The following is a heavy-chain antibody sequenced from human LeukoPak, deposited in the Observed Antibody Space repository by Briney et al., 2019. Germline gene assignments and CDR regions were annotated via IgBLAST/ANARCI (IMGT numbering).Heavy chain of an antibody. CDR1: GGSFSGYY. D-gene: IGHD6-19*01. J-gene: IGHJ4*02. CDR3: ARTPGYSSGWYRYYFDY. V-gene: IGHV4-34*01. CDR2: INHSGST. Sequence: PSETLSLTCAVYGGSFSGYYWSWLRQPPGKGLEWIGEINHSGSTNYNPSLKSRVTISVDTSKNQFSLKLSSVTAADTAVYYCARTPGYSSGWYRYYFDYWGQGTLVTVSS.